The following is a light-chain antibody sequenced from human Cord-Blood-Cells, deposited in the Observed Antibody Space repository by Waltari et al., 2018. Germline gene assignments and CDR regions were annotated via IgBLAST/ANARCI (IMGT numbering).Light chain of an antibody. CDR1: SSDVGGYNY. V-gene: IGLV2-14*01. CDR3: SSYTSSSTLFYV. CDR2: DVS. Sequence: SALTQPASVSGSPGQSITISCTGTSSDVGGYNYVSWYQQHPGKAPKLMSYDVSNRTSGVSNRFSGSKSGNTASLTISGLQAEDEAEYYCSSYTSSSTLFYVFGTGTKVTVL. J-gene: IGLJ1*01.